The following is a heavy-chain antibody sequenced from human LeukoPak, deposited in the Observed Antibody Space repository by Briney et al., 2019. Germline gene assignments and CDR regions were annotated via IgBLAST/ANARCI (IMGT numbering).Heavy chain of an antibody. V-gene: IGHV4-39*01. CDR1: GGSISSSSYY. Sequence: SETLSLTCTVSGGSISSSSYYWGWIRQPPGKGLERIGSIYFRGSTYYNPSLKSRVTISVDTSKNQYSLKLSSVTAADTAVYYCARLGYSSGNWFDPWGQGTLVTVSS. D-gene: IGHD6-19*01. CDR2: IYFRGST. J-gene: IGHJ5*02. CDR3: ARLGYSSGNWFDP.